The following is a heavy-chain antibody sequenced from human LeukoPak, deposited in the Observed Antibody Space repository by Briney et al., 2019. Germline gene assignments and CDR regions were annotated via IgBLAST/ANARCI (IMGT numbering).Heavy chain of an antibody. CDR3: AAEYYYDSSGYFMDY. D-gene: IGHD3-22*01. V-gene: IGHV3-30*02. CDR1: GFTLSSYG. CDR2: IRYEGSNK. Sequence: GGSLRLSCAVSGFTLSSYGMQWVRQAPGRGLEWVAFIRYEGSNKYYAYSVKGGFTTSRDNSKNTLYLQTNSLRAEDTAVYYCAAEYYYDSSGYFMDYGGQGTLVTVSS. J-gene: IGHJ4*02.